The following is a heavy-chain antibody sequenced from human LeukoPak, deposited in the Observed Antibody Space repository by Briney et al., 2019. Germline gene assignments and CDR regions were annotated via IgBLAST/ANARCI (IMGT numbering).Heavy chain of an antibody. D-gene: IGHD6-6*01. CDR1: GYTFTSYD. J-gene: IGHJ5*02. CDR3: ARGPWQLVWFDP. Sequence: ASVKVSCKASGYTFTSYDINWVRQATGQGLEWMGWMNPNSGNTGYAQKFQGRVTMTRNTSISTAYMELSSLRSEDTAVYYCARGPWQLVWFDPWGRGTLVTVSS. V-gene: IGHV1-8*01. CDR2: MNPNSGNT.